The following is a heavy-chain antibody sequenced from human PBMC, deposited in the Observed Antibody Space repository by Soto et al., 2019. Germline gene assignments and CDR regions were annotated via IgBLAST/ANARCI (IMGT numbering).Heavy chain of an antibody. V-gene: IGHV3-66*01. CDR3: AREGFSTYYYYYMDV. CDR1: GFTVSSNY. Sequence: EVQLVESGGGLVQPGGSLRLSCAASGFTVSSNYMSWVRQAPGKGLEWVSVIYSGGSTYYADSVKGRFTISRDNSKNTLYLQMNSLRAEDTAVYYCAREGFSTYYYYYMDVWGKGTTVTVSS. CDR2: IYSGGST. J-gene: IGHJ6*03. D-gene: IGHD3-10*01.